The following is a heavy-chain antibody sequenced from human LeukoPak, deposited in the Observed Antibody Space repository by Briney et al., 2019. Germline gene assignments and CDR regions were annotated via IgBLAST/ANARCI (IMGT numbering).Heavy chain of an antibody. V-gene: IGHV4-4*09. Sequence: SETLSLTCTVSGGSISSYYWSWIRQPPGKGLEWIGYIYTSGSTNYNPSLKSRVTISVDTSKNQFSLKLSSVTAADTAAYYCARQVGPFDPWGQGTLVTVSS. CDR2: IYTSGST. D-gene: IGHD3-10*01. CDR1: GGSISSYY. CDR3: ARQVGPFDP. J-gene: IGHJ5*02.